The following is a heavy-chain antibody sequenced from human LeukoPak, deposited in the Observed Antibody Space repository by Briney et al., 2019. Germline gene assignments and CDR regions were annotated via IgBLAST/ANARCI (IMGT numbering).Heavy chain of an antibody. J-gene: IGHJ4*02. V-gene: IGHV3-9*01. D-gene: IGHD3-22*01. CDR1: GFTFSSYE. Sequence: PGGSLRLSCAASGFTFSSYEMNWVRQAPGKGLEWVSGISWTSGSIGYADSVKGRFTISRDNAKNSLFLQMNSLRTEDTAFYYCAKWSTYYYDSSGHFDYWGQGTLVTVSS. CDR3: AKWSTYYYDSSGHFDY. CDR2: ISWTSGSI.